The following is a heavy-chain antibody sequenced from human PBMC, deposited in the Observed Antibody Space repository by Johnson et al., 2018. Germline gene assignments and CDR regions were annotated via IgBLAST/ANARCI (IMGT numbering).Heavy chain of an antibody. CDR1: GFTFSSYG. Sequence: QVQLVQSGGGVVQTGRSLRLSCAASGFTFSSYGMHWVRQAPGKGLEWVAVISYDGSNKCSADSVKGRFTISRDNSKNTLYLQMNSLRAEDTAVYYCAKRWLGYIQHWGQGTLVTVSS. CDR2: ISYDGSNK. J-gene: IGHJ1*01. CDR3: AKRWLGYIQH. V-gene: IGHV3-30*18. D-gene: IGHD2-15*01.